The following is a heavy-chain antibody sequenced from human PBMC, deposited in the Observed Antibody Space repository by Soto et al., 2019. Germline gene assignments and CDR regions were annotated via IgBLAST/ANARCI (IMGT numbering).Heavy chain of an antibody. CDR1: GGSISSSSYY. V-gene: IGHV4-39*01. J-gene: IGHJ5*02. D-gene: IGHD3-22*01. Sequence: SETLSLTCTVSGGSISSSSYYWGWIRQPPGKGLEWIGSIYYSGSTYYNPSLKSRVTISVDTSKNQFSLKLSSVTAADTAVYYCARNYDSSGYTPFDPWGQGTLVTVSS. CDR3: ARNYDSSGYTPFDP. CDR2: IYYSGST.